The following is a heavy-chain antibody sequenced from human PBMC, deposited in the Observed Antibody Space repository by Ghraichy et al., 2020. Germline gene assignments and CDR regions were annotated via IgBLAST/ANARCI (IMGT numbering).Heavy chain of an antibody. J-gene: IGHJ4*02. CDR3: TRDRAFKCFDY. V-gene: IGHV3-7*03. CDR1: GFNFTSSW. CDR2: IKPDDSEN. D-gene: IGHD3-10*01. Sequence: GESLNISCAASGFNFTSSWMNWVRQAPGKELEWVAGIKPDDSENYHVDSVTGRFTISRDNARNSLYLQMNSLRAEDTAFYYCTRDRAFKCFDYWGQGTLVTVSS.